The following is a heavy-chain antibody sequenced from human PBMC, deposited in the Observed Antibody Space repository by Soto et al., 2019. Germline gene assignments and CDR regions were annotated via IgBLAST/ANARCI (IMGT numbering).Heavy chain of an antibody. CDR2: ISAYNGNT. D-gene: IGHD3-22*01. J-gene: IGHJ3*02. CDR3: ARLGYYYDSSGPDAFDI. V-gene: IGHV1-18*04. Sequence: ASVKVSCKASGYTFTSYGISWVRQAPGQVLEWMGWISAYNGNTNYAQKLQGRVTMTTDTSTSTAYMELRSLRSDDTAVYYCARLGYYYDSSGPDAFDIWGQGTMVTVSS. CDR1: GYTFTSYG.